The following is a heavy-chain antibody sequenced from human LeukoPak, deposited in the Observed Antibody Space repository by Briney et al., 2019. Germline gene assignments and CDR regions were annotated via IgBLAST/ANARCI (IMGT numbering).Heavy chain of an antibody. CDR1: EFSFSIYE. Sequence: GGSLRLSCAASEFSFSIYEMNWVRQTPGKGLEWLSYISSSGKSIYYADSVKGRFTISRDNAKNSVYLQMNSLRVEDTAVYYCARGGSAASTSWFDSWGQGTLVTVSS. CDR3: ARGGSAASTSWFDS. V-gene: IGHV3-48*03. CDR2: ISSSGKSI. J-gene: IGHJ5*01. D-gene: IGHD2/OR15-2a*01.